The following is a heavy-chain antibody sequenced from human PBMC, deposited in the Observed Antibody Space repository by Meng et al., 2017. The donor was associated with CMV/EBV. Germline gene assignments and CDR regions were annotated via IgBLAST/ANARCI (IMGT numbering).Heavy chain of an antibody. J-gene: IGHJ3*01. CDR3: AREPGRGAFDV. V-gene: IGHV3-74*01. CDR2: IYSDGITT. Sequence: SLMISCEVSGINWNTYRMHWVREAPGKGLFWLSRIYSDGITTRYADSVNGRFTISGDNTKDTLYLQMTGLRVEDTAVYYWAREPGRGAFDVWGQGTMVTVSS. CDR1: GINWNTYR. D-gene: IGHD3-10*01.